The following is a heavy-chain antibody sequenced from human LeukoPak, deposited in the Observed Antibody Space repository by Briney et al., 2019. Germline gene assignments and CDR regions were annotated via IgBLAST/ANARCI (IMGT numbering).Heavy chain of an antibody. V-gene: IGHV3-23*01. Sequence: GGSLRLSCAASGFTFTNYAMTWVRQAPGKGLEWVSTISGSGGYTYYAESVKGRLIISRDNSKDTLYLQMNSLRVGDTAIYYCAKIEGGVRGFFDPWGQGTLVSVSS. D-gene: IGHD3-16*01. CDR2: ISGSGGYT. CDR1: GFTFTNYA. CDR3: AKIEGGVRGFFDP. J-gene: IGHJ5*02.